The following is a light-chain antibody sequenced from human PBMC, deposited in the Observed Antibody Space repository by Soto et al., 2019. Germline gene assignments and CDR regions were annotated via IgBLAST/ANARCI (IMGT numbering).Light chain of an antibody. CDR3: QQWRT. CDR1: QSVSSSY. V-gene: IGKV3-20*01. J-gene: IGKJ2*01. CDR2: GAS. Sequence: EIWLTQSPGSLSWSPGERATLSCRASQSVSSSYLAWYQQKPGQAPRLLMYGASSRATGIPDRFTGSGSGTDFTLTISRLEPEDFAVYYCQQWRTFGQGTKVDIK.